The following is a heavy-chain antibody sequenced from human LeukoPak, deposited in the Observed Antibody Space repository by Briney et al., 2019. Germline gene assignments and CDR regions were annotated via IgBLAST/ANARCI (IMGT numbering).Heavy chain of an antibody. J-gene: IGHJ4*02. CDR2: INAGNGNT. CDR1: GYTFTNYA. CDR3: ARAYRSSDSCYPGGY. V-gene: IGHV1-3*01. Sequence: ASVKVSCKASGYTFTNYAMHWVRQAPGQRLEWMGWINAGNGNTKYSQKFQGRVTITRDTSARTAYMELSSLRSEDTAVFYCARAYRSSDSCYPGGYWGQGTLVIVSS. D-gene: IGHD2-2*01.